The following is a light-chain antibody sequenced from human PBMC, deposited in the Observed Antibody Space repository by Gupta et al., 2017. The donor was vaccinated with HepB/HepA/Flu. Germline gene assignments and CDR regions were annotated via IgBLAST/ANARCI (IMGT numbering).Light chain of an antibody. CDR1: NSNIGNNY. J-gene: IGLJ2*01. Sequence: QSVLTQPPSVSAAPGQKVAISCSGSNSNIGNNYVAWYQQLPGTAPRLLIYDNNKRPSGIPDRFSGSKSGTSATLGITGLQTGDEADYDCGTWDDSLSAHVVFGGGTKLTVL. V-gene: IGLV1-51*01. CDR2: DNN. CDR3: GTWDDSLSAHVV.